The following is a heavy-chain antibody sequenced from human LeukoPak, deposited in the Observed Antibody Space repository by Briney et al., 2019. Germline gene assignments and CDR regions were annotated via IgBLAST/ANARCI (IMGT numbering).Heavy chain of an antibody. D-gene: IGHD2-2*01. J-gene: IGHJ3*02. CDR1: GGSVSSGSYY. CDR2: IYYSGST. Sequence: SETLSLTCTVSGGSVSSGSYYWSWIRQPPGKGLEWIGYIYYSGSTNYNPSLKSRVTISVDTSKNQFSLKLSSVTAADTAVYYCARAGGSTSCYFGGDPCDAFDIWGQGTMVTVSS. V-gene: IGHV4-61*01. CDR3: ARAGGSTSCYFGGDPCDAFDI.